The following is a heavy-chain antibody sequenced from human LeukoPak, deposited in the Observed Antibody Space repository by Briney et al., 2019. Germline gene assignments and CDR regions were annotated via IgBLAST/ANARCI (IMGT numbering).Heavy chain of an antibody. CDR2: IYHSGST. D-gene: IGHD3-9*01. CDR3: ARDRYDILTGWALYGMDV. J-gene: IGHJ6*04. CDR1: GGSISSSNW. Sequence: SATLSLTCAFSGGSISSSNWWSWVRQPPGKGLEWIGEIYHSGSTNYNPSLKSRVTISVDKSKNQFSLKLSSVTAADTAVYYCARDRYDILTGWALYGMDVWGKGTTVTVSS. V-gene: IGHV4-4*02.